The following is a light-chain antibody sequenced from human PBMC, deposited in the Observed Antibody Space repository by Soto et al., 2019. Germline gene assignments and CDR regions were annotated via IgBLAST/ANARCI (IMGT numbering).Light chain of an antibody. Sequence: QSVLTQPPSASGTPGQRVTISCSGSSSNIGSHTVNWYQQLPGTVPTLLIYSNNHRPSGVPDRFSGSKSGTSASLAISGLQSEDEADYYCAAWDDSLNGFYVFGTGTKLTVL. CDR1: SSNIGSHT. J-gene: IGLJ1*01. CDR2: SNN. CDR3: AAWDDSLNGFYV. V-gene: IGLV1-44*01.